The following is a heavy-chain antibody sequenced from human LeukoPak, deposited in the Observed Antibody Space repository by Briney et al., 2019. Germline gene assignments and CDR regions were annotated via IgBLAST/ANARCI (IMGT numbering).Heavy chain of an antibody. V-gene: IGHV1-69*13. J-gene: IGHJ5*02. CDR2: IIPIFGTA. D-gene: IGHD3-22*01. Sequence: GASVKVSCKASGGTFSSYAIRWVRQAPGQGLEWMGGIIPIFGTANYAQKFQGRVTITADESTSTAYMELSSLRSEDTAVYYCARLDYYDSSGYYRNWFDPWGQGTLVTVSS. CDR1: GGTFSSYA. CDR3: ARLDYYDSSGYYRNWFDP.